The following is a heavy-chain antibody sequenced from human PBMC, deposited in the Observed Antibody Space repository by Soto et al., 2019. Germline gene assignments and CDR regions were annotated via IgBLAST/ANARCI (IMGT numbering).Heavy chain of an antibody. J-gene: IGHJ5*02. V-gene: IGHV3-33*01. CDR3: ARDPAAGVTYNWSTP. Sequence: QVQLVESGGGVVQPGRSLRLSCAASGFTFSSYGMHWVRQAPGKGLEWVAVIWYDGSNKYYADSVKGRFTISRDNSKNTLYLKMNSLRAEDTAVYYCARDPAAGVTYNWSTPGAREPWSPSPQ. CDR1: GFTFSSYG. CDR2: IWYDGSNK. D-gene: IGHD6-13*01.